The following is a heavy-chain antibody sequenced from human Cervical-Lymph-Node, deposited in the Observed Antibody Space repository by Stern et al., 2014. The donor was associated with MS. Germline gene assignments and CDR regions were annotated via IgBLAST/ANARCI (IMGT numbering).Heavy chain of an antibody. J-gene: IGHJ3*01. CDR1: GFTYA. CDR2: ISTTGGTT. CDR3: ARESGHYDSAFDV. V-gene: IGHV3-23*04. D-gene: IGHD3-22*01. Sequence: VQLVQSGGDLVKPGGSLRLSCVTSGFTYAVSWVRQAPGKGLEWVSSISTTGGTTHYADSVKGRFTISRDNPKNTLYLLMNSLRAEDTAVYYCARESGHYDSAFDVWGRGTMVTVSS.